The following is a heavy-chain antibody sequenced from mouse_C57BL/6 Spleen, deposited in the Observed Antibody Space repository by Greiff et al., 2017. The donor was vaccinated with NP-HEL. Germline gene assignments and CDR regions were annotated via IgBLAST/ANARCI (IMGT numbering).Heavy chain of an antibody. CDR1: GYTFTSYW. J-gene: IGHJ4*01. D-gene: IGHD1-1*01. CDR3: ARWNYYGSSFYAMDY. V-gene: IGHV1-50*01. CDR2: IDPSDSYT. Sequence: QVQLQQPGAELVKPGASVKLSCKASGYTFTSYWMQWVKQRPGQGLEWIGEIDPSDSYTNYNQKFKGKATLTVDTSSSTAYMQLSSLTSEDSAVYYCARWNYYGSSFYAMDYWGQGTSVTVSS.